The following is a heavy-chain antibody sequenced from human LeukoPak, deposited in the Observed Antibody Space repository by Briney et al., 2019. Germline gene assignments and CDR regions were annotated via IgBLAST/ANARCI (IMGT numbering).Heavy chain of an antibody. J-gene: IGHJ4*02. CDR1: GITVSSNY. D-gene: IGHD5-24*01. V-gene: IGHV3-66*01. CDR3: ARVIARPTIREFDY. Sequence: SGGSLRLSCEVSGITVSSNYMAWVRQSPGKGLEWVSIVSSDGSTYYADSVKGRFTLSRDNSKNTLYLQMNSLRAEDTAMYYCARVIARPTIREFDYWSQGTLVTVSS. CDR2: VSSDGST.